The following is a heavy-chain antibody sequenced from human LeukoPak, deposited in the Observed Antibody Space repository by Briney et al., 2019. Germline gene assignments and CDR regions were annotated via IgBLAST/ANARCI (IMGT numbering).Heavy chain of an antibody. CDR3: ARGRFGDLPSFDP. CDR2: IYHSGST. D-gene: IGHD3-10*01. V-gene: IGHV4-38-2*01. Sequence: SETLSLTCAVSGYSISSGYYWGWIRQPPGKRLEWIGSIYHSGSTYYNPSLKSRVTISVDTSKNQFSLKLSSVTAADTAVYYCARGRFGDLPSFDPWGQGTLVTVSS. J-gene: IGHJ5*02. CDR1: GYSISSGYY.